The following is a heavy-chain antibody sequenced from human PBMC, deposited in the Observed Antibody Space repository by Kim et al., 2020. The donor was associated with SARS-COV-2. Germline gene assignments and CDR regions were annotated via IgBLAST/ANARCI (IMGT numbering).Heavy chain of an antibody. J-gene: IGHJ4*02. CDR1: GYTFTSYA. D-gene: IGHD6-13*01. Sequence: ASVKVSCKASGYTFTSYAMHWVRQAPGQRLEWMGWINAGNGNTKYSQKFQGRVTITRDTSASTAYMELSSLRSEDTAVYYCAREVTMRHRIAREFDYWGQGTLVTVSS. CDR2: INAGNGNT. CDR3: AREVTMRHRIAREFDY. V-gene: IGHV1-3*01.